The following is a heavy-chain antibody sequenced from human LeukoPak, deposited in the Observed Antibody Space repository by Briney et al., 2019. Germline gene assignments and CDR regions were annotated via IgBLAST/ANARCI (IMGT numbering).Heavy chain of an antibody. J-gene: IGHJ4*02. Sequence: GGSLRLSCAASGFTFSSYAMHWVRQAPGKGLEWVAVISYDGSNKYYADSVKGGFTISRDNGKNSLYLQMNSLTAEDTAVYYCARNEKWGRDLWGQGTLVTVSS. V-gene: IGHV3-30-3*01. CDR2: ISYDGSNK. CDR1: GFTFSSYA. D-gene: IGHD1-26*01. CDR3: ARNEKWGRDL.